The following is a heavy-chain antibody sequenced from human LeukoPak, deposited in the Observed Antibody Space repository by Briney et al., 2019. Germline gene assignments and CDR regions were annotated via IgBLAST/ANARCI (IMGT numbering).Heavy chain of an antibody. V-gene: IGHV4-34*01. CDR3: ARSRVRGVPNY. Sequence: SETLSLTCAVYGGSFSGYYWSWIRQPPGKGLEWIGKINHSGSTNYNPSLKSRVTISVDTSKNQFSLKLSSVTAADTAVYYCARSRVRGVPNYWGQGTLVTVSS. D-gene: IGHD3-10*01. J-gene: IGHJ4*02. CDR2: INHSGST. CDR1: GGSFSGYY.